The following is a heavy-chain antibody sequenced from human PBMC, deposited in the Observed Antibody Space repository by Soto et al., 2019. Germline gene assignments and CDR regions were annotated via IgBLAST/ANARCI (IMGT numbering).Heavy chain of an antibody. D-gene: IGHD2-2*01. CDR1: GGTFSSYT. V-gene: IGHV1-69*02. Sequence: QVQLVQSGAEVKKPGSSVKVSCKASGGTFSSYTISWVRQAPGQGLEWMGSIIPILGIANYAQKFQGRVTITADKSTSTAYMELSSLRSEDTAVYYCATRYCSSTSCYAGSYYYYYMDVWGKGTTVTVSS. J-gene: IGHJ6*03. CDR2: IIPILGIA. CDR3: ATRYCSSTSCYAGSYYYYYMDV.